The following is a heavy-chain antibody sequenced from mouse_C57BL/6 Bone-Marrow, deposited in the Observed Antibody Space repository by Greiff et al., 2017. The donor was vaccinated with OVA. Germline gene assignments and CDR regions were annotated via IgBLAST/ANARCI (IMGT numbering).Heavy chain of an antibody. Sequence: QVQLQQSGAELVRPGASVKLSCKASGYTFTSYWMHWVKQRPGQGLEWIGKIYPGHGDTYYNQKFKGKATLTAEKSSSTAYMQLSSLTSEDSAVYFCARRVGREGYFDVWGTGTTVTVSS. J-gene: IGHJ1*03. CDR1: GYTFTSYW. CDR3: ARRVGREGYFDV. CDR2: IYPGHGDT. V-gene: IGHV1-76*01.